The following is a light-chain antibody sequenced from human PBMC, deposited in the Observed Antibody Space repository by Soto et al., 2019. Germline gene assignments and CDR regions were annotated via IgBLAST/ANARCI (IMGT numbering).Light chain of an antibody. V-gene: IGKV3-20*01. J-gene: IGKJ1*01. CDR1: QSVDNSY. CDR2: GAS. Sequence: EIVLTQSPGTLSFSSGERPTVSCKTSQSVDNSYLAWYQHKHGQPPRLLIYGASGRATGIPDRFRASGSGTDFTLTITRMETEDFEVYYCQQYDTYPWTFGPGTKVDIK. CDR3: QQYDTYPWT.